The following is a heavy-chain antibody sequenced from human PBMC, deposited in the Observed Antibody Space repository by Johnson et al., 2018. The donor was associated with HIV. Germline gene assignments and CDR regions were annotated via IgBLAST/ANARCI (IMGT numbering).Heavy chain of an antibody. CDR1: GFTFSSYG. J-gene: IGHJ3*02. CDR2: ISHDGSDK. V-gene: IGHV3-30*18. CDR3: AKLRWAPRAFDI. D-gene: IGHD4-23*01. Sequence: QVQLVESGGRVVQPGRSLRLSCAASGFTFSSYGMHWVRQAPGKGLEWVAVISHDGSDKNSADSVKGRFTISRDNSKNTLFLQMNSLRAEDTAVYYCAKLRWAPRAFDIWGQGTMVTVSS.